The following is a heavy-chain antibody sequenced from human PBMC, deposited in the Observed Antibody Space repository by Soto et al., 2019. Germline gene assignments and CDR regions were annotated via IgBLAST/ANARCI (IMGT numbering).Heavy chain of an antibody. Sequence: QVQLQESGPGLVKPSETLSLTCTVSGGSIDSYYWTWIRQTPGKGLEWIGYVYYTGTTTYSPSLKSRVTISVDTSMNQISLKLSSVTAADTAFYYCARLGGYYQSLDTWGQGTLVTVSS. CDR3: ARLGGYYQSLDT. D-gene: IGHD3-22*01. CDR1: GGSIDSYY. CDR2: VYYTGTT. J-gene: IGHJ5*02. V-gene: IGHV4-59*08.